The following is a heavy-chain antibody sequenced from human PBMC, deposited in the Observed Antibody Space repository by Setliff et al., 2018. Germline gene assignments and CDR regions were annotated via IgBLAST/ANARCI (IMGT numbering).Heavy chain of an antibody. D-gene: IGHD3-3*01. Sequence: GESLKISCRGSGYTFSDYWIGWVRQMPGKGLEWMGIIYPGDSDTYYDPSLKSRLTISKDTSKNQFSLNLSSVTATDTAVYYCVRRRTGPGGVFDYWGQGTLVTVSS. CDR2: IYPGDSDT. J-gene: IGHJ4*02. CDR3: VRRRTGPGGVFDY. CDR1: GYTFSDYW. V-gene: IGHV5-51*01.